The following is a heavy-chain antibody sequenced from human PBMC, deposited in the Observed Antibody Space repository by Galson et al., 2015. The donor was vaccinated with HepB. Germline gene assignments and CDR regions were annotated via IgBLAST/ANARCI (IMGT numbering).Heavy chain of an antibody. CDR1: GYTFTSYG. D-gene: IGHD6-13*01. CDR2: ISAYNGNT. J-gene: IGHJ5*02. V-gene: IGHV1-18*04. Sequence: SVKVPCKASGYTFTSYGISWVRQAPGQGLEWMGWISAYNGNTNYAQKLQGRVTMTTDTSTSTAYMQLRSLRSDDTAVYYCARIPLPYSSSWYNWFDPWGQGTLVTVSS. CDR3: ARIPLPYSSSWYNWFDP.